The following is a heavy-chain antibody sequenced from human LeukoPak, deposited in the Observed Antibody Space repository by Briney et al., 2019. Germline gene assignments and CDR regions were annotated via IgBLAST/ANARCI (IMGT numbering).Heavy chain of an antibody. CDR1: GYTFTGYY. V-gene: IGHV1-2*02. D-gene: IGHD3-10*01. Sequence: GASVKVSCKASGYTFTGYYMHWVRQAPGQGLEWMGWTNPNSGGTNSSQKFQDRVTLTRDTSISTAYMELGSLRSDDTAIYYCARAYGSGSSYHPDYWGQGTLVTVSS. CDR2: TNPNSGGT. J-gene: IGHJ4*02. CDR3: ARAYGSGSSYHPDY.